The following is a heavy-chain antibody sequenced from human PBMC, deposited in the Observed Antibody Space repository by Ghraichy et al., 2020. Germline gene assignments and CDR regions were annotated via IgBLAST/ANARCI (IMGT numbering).Heavy chain of an antibody. CDR2: IYYSGST. Sequence: SQTLSLTCTVSGGSISSYYWSWIRQPPGKGLEWIGYIYYSGSTNYNPSLKSRVTISVDTSKNQFSLKLSSVTAADTAVYYCARVTSSMIVDYWGQGTLVTVSS. V-gene: IGHV4-59*01. CDR1: GGSISSYY. J-gene: IGHJ4*02. CDR3: ARVTSSMIVDY. D-gene: IGHD3-22*01.